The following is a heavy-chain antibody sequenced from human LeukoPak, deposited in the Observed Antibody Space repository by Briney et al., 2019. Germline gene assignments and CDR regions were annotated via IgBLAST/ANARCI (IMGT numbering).Heavy chain of an antibody. V-gene: IGHV1-69*04. CDR1: GGTFSSYA. Sequence: SVKVSCKASGGTFSSYAISWVRQAPGQGLEWMGRIIPILGIANYAQKSQGRVTITADKSTSTAYMELSSLRSEDTAVYYCARDTAPNGMDVWGQGTTVTVSS. CDR3: ARDTAPNGMDV. J-gene: IGHJ6*02. D-gene: IGHD5-18*01. CDR2: IIPILGIA.